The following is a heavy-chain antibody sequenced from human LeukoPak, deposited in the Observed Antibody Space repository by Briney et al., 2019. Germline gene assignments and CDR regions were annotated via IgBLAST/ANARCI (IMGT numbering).Heavy chain of an antibody. V-gene: IGHV3-53*01. CDR1: GFLVSDNY. CDR2: LYTGGST. D-gene: IGHD1-7*01. Sequence: PGGCLRLSCAASGFLVSDNYMHWLRQAPGKGLEWVSVLYTGGSTYYADSGKGRFTISRDNSKNTLYLQMNSLRVEDTAVYYCARDHWNYHAFDYWGQGTLVT. CDR3: ARDHWNYHAFDY. J-gene: IGHJ4*02.